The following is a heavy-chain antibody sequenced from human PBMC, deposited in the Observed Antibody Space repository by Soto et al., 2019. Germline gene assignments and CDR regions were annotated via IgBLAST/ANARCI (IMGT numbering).Heavy chain of an antibody. CDR1: GGSISSGGYS. CDR3: ARGGSEGGLDV. J-gene: IGHJ6*02. Sequence: PSETLSLTCTVSGGSISSGGYSWSWIRQHPGKGLEWIGYIYYSGSTYYNPSLKSRVTISVDTSKNHFSLTLTSATAADTAVYFCARGGSEGGLDVWGQGTTVTVSS. D-gene: IGHD3-10*01. V-gene: IGHV4-31*03. CDR2: IYYSGST.